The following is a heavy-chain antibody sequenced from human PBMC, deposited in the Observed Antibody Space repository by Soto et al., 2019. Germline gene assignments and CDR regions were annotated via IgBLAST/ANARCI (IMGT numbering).Heavy chain of an antibody. CDR3: ARLGRTGTNRVPDAFDI. Sequence: GASVKVSCKASGYTFTSYGISWVRQAPGQGLEWMGWVSAYNGNTNYAQKLQGRVTMTTDTSTSTAYMELRSLRSDDTAVYYCARLGRTGTNRVPDAFDIWGQGTMVTVSS. CDR2: VSAYNGNT. D-gene: IGHD1-1*01. J-gene: IGHJ3*02. CDR1: GYTFTSYG. V-gene: IGHV1-18*01.